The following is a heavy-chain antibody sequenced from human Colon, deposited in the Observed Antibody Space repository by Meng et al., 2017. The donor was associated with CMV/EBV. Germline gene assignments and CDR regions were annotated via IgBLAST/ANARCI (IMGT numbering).Heavy chain of an antibody. CDR3: GTFGGDFDY. Sequence: QVHLMQSGAEMREPGASVKVSCKASGYPFTGYLIHWVRQATGQGLEWMGWINPYSGDTIYAQKFEVGVTMTRDASITTAYLELSSLKSDDTAVYYCGTFGGDFDYWGQGTLVTVSS. J-gene: IGHJ4*02. CDR1: GYPFTGYL. V-gene: IGHV1-2*02. CDR2: INPYSGDT. D-gene: IGHD3-3*01.